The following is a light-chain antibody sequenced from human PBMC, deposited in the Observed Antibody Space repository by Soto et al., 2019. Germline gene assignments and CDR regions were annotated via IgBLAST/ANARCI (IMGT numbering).Light chain of an antibody. CDR1: QSVSSSF. CDR3: QQYGSSPFT. J-gene: IGKJ3*01. V-gene: IGKV3-20*01. CDR2: RVS. Sequence: EIVLTQSSGTLSLSPGERATLSCRASQSVSSSFVAWYQQKPGQAPRLLIYRVSNRATGIPDRFSGSGSGTDFTLTINRLEPEDFAVYYCQQYGSSPFTFGPGTKVDIK.